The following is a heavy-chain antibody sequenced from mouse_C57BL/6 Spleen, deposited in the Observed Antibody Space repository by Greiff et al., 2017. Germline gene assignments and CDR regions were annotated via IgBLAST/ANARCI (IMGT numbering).Heavy chain of an antibody. D-gene: IGHD2-14*01. V-gene: IGHV5-6*01. CDR1: GFTFSSYG. CDR3: ARRREVRRDWYFDV. CDR2: ISSGGSYT. Sequence: DVHLVESGGDLVKPGGSLTLSCAASGFTFSSYGMSWVRQTPDKRLEWVATISSGGSYTYYPDSVKGRFTISRDNAKNTLYLQMSSLKSEDTAMYYGARRREVRRDWYFDVWGTGTTVTVSS. J-gene: IGHJ1*03.